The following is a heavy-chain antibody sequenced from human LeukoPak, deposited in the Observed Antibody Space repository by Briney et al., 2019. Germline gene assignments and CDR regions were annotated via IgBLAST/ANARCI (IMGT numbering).Heavy chain of an antibody. CDR3: ARDYSGSYTGYYYYGMDG. D-gene: IGHD1-26*01. CDR2: IIPIFGTA. V-gene: IGHV1-69*13. J-gene: IGHJ6*02. Sequence: SVKVSCKASGGTFSSYAISWVRQAPGQGLEWMGGIIPIFGTANYAQKFQGRVTITADESTSTAYMELSSLRSEDTAVYYCARDYSGSYTGYYYYGMDGWGQGTTVTVSS. CDR1: GGTFSSYA.